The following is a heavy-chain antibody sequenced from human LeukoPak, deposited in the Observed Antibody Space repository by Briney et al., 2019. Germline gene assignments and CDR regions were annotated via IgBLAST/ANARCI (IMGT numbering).Heavy chain of an antibody. J-gene: IGHJ4*01. V-gene: IGHV3-7*01. Sequence: GGSLRLSCVVSGFTIDSFYMSWVRQAPGKGLEWVANIDEAGKDRYYADSVKGRFTISRDNTKNSVFLDMTSLRVEDTATYFCARASPGVAFNYFDYWGQGALVPVSS. CDR3: ARASPGVAFNYFDY. CDR1: GFTIDSFY. D-gene: IGHD5-12*01. CDR2: IDEAGKDR.